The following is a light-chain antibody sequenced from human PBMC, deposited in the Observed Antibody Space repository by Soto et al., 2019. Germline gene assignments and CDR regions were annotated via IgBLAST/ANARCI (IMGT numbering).Light chain of an antibody. CDR1: QSVRSH. CDR2: EAS. J-gene: IGKJ5*01. CDR3: QQRSNWPPIT. V-gene: IGKV3-11*01. Sequence: EIVLTQSPATLSLSPGERATLSCRGSQSVRSHLVWYQQKPGQAPRLLIYEASNRATGIPARFSGSGSGTDFTLTISSLEPEDAAVYYCQQRSNWPPITFGQATRM.